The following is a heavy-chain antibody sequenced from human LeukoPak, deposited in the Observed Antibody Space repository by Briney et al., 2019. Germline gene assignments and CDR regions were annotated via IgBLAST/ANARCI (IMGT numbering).Heavy chain of an antibody. V-gene: IGHV4-30-2*01. CDR1: GGSISSGGYS. CDR3: ARGRLGYCSGGSCYLSDY. Sequence: SQTLSLTCAVSGGSISSGGYSWSWIRQPPGKGLEWIGYIYHSGSTYYNPSLKSRVTISVDRSKNQFSLKLSSVTAADTAVYYCARGRLGYCSGGSCYLSDYWGQGTLVTISS. D-gene: IGHD2-15*01. CDR2: IYHSGST. J-gene: IGHJ4*02.